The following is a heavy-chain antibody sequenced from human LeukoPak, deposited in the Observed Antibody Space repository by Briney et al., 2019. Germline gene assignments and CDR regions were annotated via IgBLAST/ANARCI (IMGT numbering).Heavy chain of an antibody. Sequence: SETLSLTCTVSGASTTSYFWSWIRQPPGKGLEWLGYIYYSGSTNYNPSLKTRVTISVDTSKIHMKLSSVPAADTAVYFCARVSSGGSYLGYPHYYYYMGVWGKGTRVTVSS. CDR1: GASTTSYF. CDR2: IYYSGST. V-gene: IGHV4-59*12. CDR3: ARVSSGGSYLGYPHYYYYMGV. J-gene: IGHJ6*03. D-gene: IGHD1-26*01.